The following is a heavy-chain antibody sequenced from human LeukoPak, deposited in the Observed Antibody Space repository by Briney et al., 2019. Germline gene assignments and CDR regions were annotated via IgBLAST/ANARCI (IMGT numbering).Heavy chain of an antibody. J-gene: IGHJ4*02. CDR3: ASGIAVAGVRPLDYFDY. V-gene: IGHV4-30-2*01. D-gene: IGHD6-19*01. Sequence: PSETLSLTCTVSGGSISSGGYYWSWIRQPPGKGLEWIGYIYHSGSTYYNPSLKSRVTISVDRSKNQFSLKLSSVTAADTAVYYCASGIAVAGVRPLDYFDYWGQGTLVTVSS. CDR2: IYHSGST. CDR1: GGSISSGGYY.